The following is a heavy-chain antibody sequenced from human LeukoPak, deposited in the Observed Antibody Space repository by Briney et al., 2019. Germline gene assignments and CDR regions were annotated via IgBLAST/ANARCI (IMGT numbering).Heavy chain of an antibody. CDR3: AKGAGGFSYYNWFDP. Sequence: SETLSLTCAVYGGSFSGYYWSWIRQPPGKGLEWIGEINHSGSTNYNPSLKSRVTISVDTSKNQFSLKLASLTAADTAVYYCAKGAGGFSYYNWFDPWGQGTLVTVSS. CDR1: GGSFSGYY. D-gene: IGHD5-18*01. CDR2: INHSGST. V-gene: IGHV4-34*01. J-gene: IGHJ5*02.